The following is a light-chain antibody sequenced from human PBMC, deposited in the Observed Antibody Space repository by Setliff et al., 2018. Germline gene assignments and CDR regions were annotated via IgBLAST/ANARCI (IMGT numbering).Light chain of an antibody. Sequence: QSALAQPASVSGSPGQSITISCSGTSNDVGAYDLVSWYQQHPGKVPKLIIFDVSNRPSGVSHRFSGSKSGNTASLTISGLQADDEADCYCCAYTASTTDVFVNGTKVTVL. CDR2: DVS. J-gene: IGLJ1*01. CDR1: SNDVGAYDL. V-gene: IGLV2-14*03. CDR3: CAYTASTTDV.